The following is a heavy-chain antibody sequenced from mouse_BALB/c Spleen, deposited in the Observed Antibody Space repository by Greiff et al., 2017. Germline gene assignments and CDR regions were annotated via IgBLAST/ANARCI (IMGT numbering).Heavy chain of an antibody. V-gene: IGHV14-3*02. J-gene: IGHJ3*01. CDR3: ARGGSWFAY. Sequence: DVHLVESGAELVKPGASVKLSCTASGFNIKDTYMHWVKQRPEQGLEWIGRIDPANGNTKYDPKFQGKATITADTSSNTAYLQLSSLTSEDTAVYYCARGGSWFAYWGQGTLVTVSA. CDR1: GFNIKDTY. CDR2: IDPANGNT.